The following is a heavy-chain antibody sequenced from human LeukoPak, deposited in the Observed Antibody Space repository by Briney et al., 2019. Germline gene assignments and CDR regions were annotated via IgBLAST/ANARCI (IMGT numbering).Heavy chain of an antibody. D-gene: IGHD3-22*01. V-gene: IGHV3-20*04. J-gene: IGHJ4*02. Sequence: PGGSLRLSCAASGFTFDDYGMSWVRQAPGKGLEWVSGINWNGGSTGYADSVKGRFTISRDNAKNSLYLQMNSLRAEDTALYYCARDPPTQYYYDSSGYGGWGQGTLVTVSS. CDR2: INWNGGST. CDR3: ARDPPTQYYYDSSGYGG. CDR1: GFTFDDYG.